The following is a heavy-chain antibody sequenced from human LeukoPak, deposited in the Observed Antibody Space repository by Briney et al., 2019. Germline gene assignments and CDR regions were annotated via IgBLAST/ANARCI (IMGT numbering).Heavy chain of an antibody. D-gene: IGHD6-19*01. CDR3: AREAVGTFDY. Sequence: SETLSLTCAVSGASISSNNWWWSWVRQPPGKGLEWIGEIYHSGSTNYNPSLKSRVTISVDTSKNQFSLKLSSVTAADTAVYYCAREAVGTFDYWGQGTLVTVSS. V-gene: IGHV4-4*02. CDR2: IYHSGST. J-gene: IGHJ4*02. CDR1: GASISSNNW.